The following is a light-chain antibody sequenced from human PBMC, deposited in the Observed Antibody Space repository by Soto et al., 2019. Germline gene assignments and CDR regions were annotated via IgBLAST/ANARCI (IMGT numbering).Light chain of an antibody. V-gene: IGKV1-5*01. Sequence: DTQMTQSPSTLSASVGDRVTITCRASQSISNRLAWYQQKPGKAPKVLIYDASSLESGVPSRFSGGGSGTEFILTISSLQPDDFATYYCQHYGGLWTFGQGTKVEIK. CDR2: DAS. CDR1: QSISNR. J-gene: IGKJ1*01. CDR3: QHYGGLWT.